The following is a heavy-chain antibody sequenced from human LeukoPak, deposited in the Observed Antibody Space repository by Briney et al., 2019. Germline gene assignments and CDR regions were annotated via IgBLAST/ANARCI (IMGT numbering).Heavy chain of an antibody. V-gene: IGHV3-7*01. CDR2: INPDGSEK. CDR3: ARGRRDTQYQIFDY. J-gene: IGHJ4*02. CDR1: GFTFSNAW. D-gene: IGHD2-2*01. Sequence: GGSLRLSCVVSGFTFSNAWMSWVRQAPGKGLAWVANINPDGSEKYYVDSVKGRSTISRDNAKNSLSLQMNSLGDEDTAVYYCARGRRDTQYQIFDYWGQGNLVTVSS.